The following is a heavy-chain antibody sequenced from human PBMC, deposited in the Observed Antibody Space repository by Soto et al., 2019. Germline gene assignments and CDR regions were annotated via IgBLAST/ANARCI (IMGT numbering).Heavy chain of an antibody. CDR3: AKDKAYGSGSYLPNYYYYYYYMDV. V-gene: IGHV3-23*01. J-gene: IGHJ6*03. Sequence: PGGSLRISCAASGFTFSSYAMSWVRQAPGKELKGVLAISGSCGSSYYADSVKGLFTIARDNSKNTLYLQMNSLRAEDTAVYYCAKDKAYGSGSYLPNYYYYYYYMDVWGKGTTVTVSS. CDR2: ISGSCGSS. CDR1: GFTFSSYA. D-gene: IGHD3-10*01.